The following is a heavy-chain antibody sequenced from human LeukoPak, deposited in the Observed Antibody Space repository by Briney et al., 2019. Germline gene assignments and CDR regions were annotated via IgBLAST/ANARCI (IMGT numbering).Heavy chain of an antibody. V-gene: IGHV1-18*01. CDR1: GYTFTSYG. J-gene: IGHJ6*02. CDR3: AXXXXXXXXXXXXXXXXXXXMDV. Sequence: GASVKVSCKASGYTFTSYGISWVRQAPGQGLEWLGWISXXXXXXNYAXKVXGRVTMTTDTSTSTAYMELRSLRSDDTAVYYCAXXXXXXXXXXXXXXXXXXXMDVWGQGTTXXVSS. CDR2: ISXXXXXX.